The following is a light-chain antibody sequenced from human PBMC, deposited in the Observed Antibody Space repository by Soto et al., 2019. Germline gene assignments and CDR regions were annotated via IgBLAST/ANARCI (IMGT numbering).Light chain of an antibody. CDR3: GTWDSSLSAVV. J-gene: IGLJ2*01. CDR1: SCNVGNNY. Sequence: QSVLTQPPSVSAAPGQKVTISCSGSSCNVGNNYVSWYQQLPGTAPKLLIYENNKRPSGIPDRFSGSKSGTSATLGITGRQPGDEDDDYCGTWDSSLSAVVFGGGTKLTVL. V-gene: IGLV1-51*02. CDR2: ENN.